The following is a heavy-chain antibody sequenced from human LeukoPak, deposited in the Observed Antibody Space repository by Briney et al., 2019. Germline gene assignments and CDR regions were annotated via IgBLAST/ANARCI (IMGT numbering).Heavy chain of an antibody. CDR1: GYTFTSYY. J-gene: IGHJ3*02. V-gene: IGHV1-46*01. Sequence: GASVKVSCKASGYTFTSYYMHWVRQAPGQGLEWMGIINPSGGSTSYAQKFQGRVTMTRDTSTSTVYMELSSLRSEDTAVYYCARTSIAARRANAFDIWGLGTMVTVSS. D-gene: IGHD6-6*01. CDR3: ARTSIAARRANAFDI. CDR2: INPSGGST.